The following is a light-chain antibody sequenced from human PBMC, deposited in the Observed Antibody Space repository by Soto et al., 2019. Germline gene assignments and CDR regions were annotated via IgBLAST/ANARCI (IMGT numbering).Light chain of an antibody. CDR2: GAS. V-gene: IGKV3-15*01. CDR1: QSVSSN. Sequence: EIVMTQSPAPLPVSPGERATLSCRASQSVSSNLAWYQQKPGQAPRFLIYGASTRATGIPARFSGSGSGTECTLTISSLQSEDFAVYYCQQYDNWPLTLGGGTKVDIK. CDR3: QQYDNWPLT. J-gene: IGKJ4*01.